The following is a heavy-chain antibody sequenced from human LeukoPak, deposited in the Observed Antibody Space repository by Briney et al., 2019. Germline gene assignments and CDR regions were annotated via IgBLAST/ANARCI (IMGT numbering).Heavy chain of an antibody. D-gene: IGHD6-19*01. CDR1: GFTFSSYS. J-gene: IGHJ4*02. CDR3: ARGAYSRGWTTFDY. V-gene: IGHV3-30*03. Sequence: GGSLRLSCAASGFTFSSYSMNWVRQAPGKGLVWVAFISYNGSDKYYIDSVKGRFTISRDNSKNTLYVQMNSLRAEDTAVYYCARGAYSRGWTTFDYWGQGILVTVSS. CDR2: ISYNGSDK.